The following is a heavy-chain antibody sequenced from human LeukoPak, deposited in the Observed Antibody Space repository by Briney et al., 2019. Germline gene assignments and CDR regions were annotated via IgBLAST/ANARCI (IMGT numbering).Heavy chain of an antibody. CDR1: GFTVSSNY. J-gene: IGHJ6*04. D-gene: IGHD3-10*01. CDR3: ASPLSITMVRGVKGYYGMDV. V-gene: IGHV3-53*01. CDR2: IYSGGST. Sequence: PWGSLRPSWAAPGFTVSSNYMSWVREAPGQRLGRGSVIYSGGSTYYADSVKGRFTISRDNSKDTLYLQMNSLRAEDTAVYYCASPLSITMVRGVKGYYGMDVWGKGTTVTVSS.